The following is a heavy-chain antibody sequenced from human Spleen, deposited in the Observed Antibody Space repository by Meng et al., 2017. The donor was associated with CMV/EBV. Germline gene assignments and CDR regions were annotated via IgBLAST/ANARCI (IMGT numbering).Heavy chain of an antibody. D-gene: IGHD2-2*01. CDR2: IIPIFHTA. V-gene: IGHV1-69*05. CDR1: GGTFSSYA. J-gene: IGHJ6*02. CDR3: ARAAFCREISCYPLNYFGMDV. Sequence: SVKVSCKTSGGTFSSYAFTWVRQAPGQGLEWMRGIIPIFHTANYAQKFQGRVTITTDESTSTAYMELSSLRSEDTAVYYCARAAFCREISCYPLNYFGMDVWGQGTTVTVSS.